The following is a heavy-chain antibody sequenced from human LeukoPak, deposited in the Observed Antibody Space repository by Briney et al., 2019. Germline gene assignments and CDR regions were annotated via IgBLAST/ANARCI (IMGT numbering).Heavy chain of an antibody. D-gene: IGHD2-15*01. CDR1: GFTFSSYW. V-gene: IGHV3-7*01. J-gene: IGHJ4*02. CDR3: ARDSWSSCLDY. CDR2: IKQDGSEK. Sequence: QPGGSLRLSCAASGFTFSSYWMSWVRQAPGKWLEWVANIKQDGSEKYYVDSVKGRFTISRDNAKNSLYLQMNSLRAEDTAVYYCARDSWSSCLDYWGQGTLVTVSS.